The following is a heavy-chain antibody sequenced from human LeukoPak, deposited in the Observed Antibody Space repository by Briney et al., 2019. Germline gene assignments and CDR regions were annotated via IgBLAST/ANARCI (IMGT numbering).Heavy chain of an antibody. CDR1: GYTVTTYY. CDR3: ARVPLSDPSGHYYPH. D-gene: IGHD3-22*01. V-gene: IGHV1-46*01. Sequence: ASVKVSCKASGYTVTTYYMHWVRQAPGQGLEWMGILNPSGGSSSYAQKFQGRATLTRATSTSTVYMELSSLRSEDTAVYYCARVPLSDPSGHYYPHWGQGTLVTVSS. J-gene: IGHJ1*01. CDR2: LNPSGGSS.